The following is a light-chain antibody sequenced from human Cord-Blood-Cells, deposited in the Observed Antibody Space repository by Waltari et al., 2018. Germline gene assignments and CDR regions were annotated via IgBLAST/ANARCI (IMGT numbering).Light chain of an antibody. CDR2: KAS. J-gene: IGKJ1*01. Sequence: DIQMTQSPSTLSASVGDRVTITCRASQSISSWLAWYQQKPGKAPKLLIYKASSLESGVPSRFSGSGAGTEFTLTISSLHPDDFATYYCQQYNSYSPMTCGQGTKVESK. CDR3: QQYNSYSPMT. CDR1: QSISSW. V-gene: IGKV1-5*03.